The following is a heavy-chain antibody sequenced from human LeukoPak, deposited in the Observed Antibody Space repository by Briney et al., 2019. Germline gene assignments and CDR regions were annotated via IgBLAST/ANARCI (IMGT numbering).Heavy chain of an antibody. D-gene: IGHD4-17*01. V-gene: IGHV4-59*01. CDR1: GGSISSYY. CDR3: ARGGVYGDKDH. CDR2: IYYSGST. J-gene: IGHJ4*02. Sequence: SETLSLTCTVSGGSISSYYWSWIRQPPGKGLEWIGYIYYSGSTNYNPSLKSRVTISVDTSKNQFSLKLSSVTAADTAVYYCARGGVYGDKDHWGQGTLVTVSS.